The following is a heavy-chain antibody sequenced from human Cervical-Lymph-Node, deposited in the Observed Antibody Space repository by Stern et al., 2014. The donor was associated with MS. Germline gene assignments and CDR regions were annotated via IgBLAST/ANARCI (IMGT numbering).Heavy chain of an antibody. J-gene: IGHJ4*02. CDR3: ARKGVGYGDYEFDY. D-gene: IGHD4-17*01. V-gene: IGHV3-21*05. CDR1: GFSFSSFS. Sequence: VQLVESGGGLVKPGGSLRLSCAASGFSFSSFSLNWVRQTPGKGLEWVSYISSSGSTIYYADSVKGRFTISRDNAKNSLYLQMNSLRAEDTAVYYCARKGVGYGDYEFDYWGQGTLVTVSS. CDR2: ISSSGSTI.